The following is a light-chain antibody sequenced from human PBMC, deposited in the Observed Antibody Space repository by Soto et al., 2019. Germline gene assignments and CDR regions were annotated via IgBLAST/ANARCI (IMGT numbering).Light chain of an antibody. V-gene: IGKV3-20*01. CDR3: QQYGSSPRT. Sequence: IGSSQSPCTLSLSTRERASLSCRASQSVSSSYLAWYQQKPGQAPRLLIYGASSRATGIPDRFSGSGSGTDFTLTISRLEPEDFAVYYCQQYGSSPRTFGQGSMVDI. CDR1: QSVSSSY. CDR2: GAS. J-gene: IGKJ1*01.